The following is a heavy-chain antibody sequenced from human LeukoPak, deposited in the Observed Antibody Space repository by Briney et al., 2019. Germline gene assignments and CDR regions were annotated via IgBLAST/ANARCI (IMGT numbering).Heavy chain of an antibody. J-gene: IGHJ4*02. Sequence: PGGSLILSCAASGFTFSSYSMNWVRQAPGKGLEWVSSISSSRSYIYYADSVKGRFTISRDNAKNSLYLQMNSLRAEDTAIYYCARVSYVRGVTVYYFDHGGQGTLVTVSS. CDR1: GFTFSSYS. CDR3: ARVSYVRGVTVYYFDH. V-gene: IGHV3-21*01. CDR2: ISSSRSYI. D-gene: IGHD3-10*02.